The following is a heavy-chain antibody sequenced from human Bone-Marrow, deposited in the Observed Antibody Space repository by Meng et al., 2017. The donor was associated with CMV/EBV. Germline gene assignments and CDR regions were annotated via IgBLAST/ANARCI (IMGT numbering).Heavy chain of an antibody. CDR1: GFTFSSYA. CDR3: ARGGWDYDFWSGYHGGMGV. CDR2: ISYDGSNK. J-gene: IGHJ6*02. D-gene: IGHD3-3*01. V-gene: IGHV3-30*04. Sequence: GGSLRLSCAASGFTFSSYAMHWVRQAPGKGLEWVAVISYDGSNKYYADSVKGRFTISRDNSKNTLYLQMNSLRAEDTAVYYCARGGWDYDFWSGYHGGMGVWGQGTTVTVSS.